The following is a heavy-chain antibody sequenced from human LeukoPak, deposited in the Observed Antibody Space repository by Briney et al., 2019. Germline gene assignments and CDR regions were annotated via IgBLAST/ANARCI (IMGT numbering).Heavy chain of an antibody. CDR3: ARHEYYDFWSGYLGDYYYYYMDV. CDR1: GGSISSYY. Sequence: SETLSLTCTVSGGSISSYYWSWIRQPPGKGLEWIGYIYYSGSTNYNPSLKSRVTISVDTSKNQFSLKLSSVTAADTAVYYCARHEYYDFWSGYLGDYYYYYMDVWGKGTTVTVSS. D-gene: IGHD3-3*01. CDR2: IYYSGST. V-gene: IGHV4-59*08. J-gene: IGHJ6*03.